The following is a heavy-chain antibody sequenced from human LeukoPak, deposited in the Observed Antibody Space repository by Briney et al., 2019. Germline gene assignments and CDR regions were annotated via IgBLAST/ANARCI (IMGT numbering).Heavy chain of an antibody. J-gene: IGHJ6*02. CDR1: GYTFTGYY. V-gene: IGHV1-2*02. Sequence: ASVKVSCKASGYTFTGYYMHWVRQAPGQGLEWVGWINPNSGGTNYAQKFQGRVTMTRDTSISTAYMELSRLRSDDTAVYYCARLRRVRHNWSMLDVWGQGTTVTVSS. D-gene: IGHD1-20*01. CDR2: INPNSGGT. CDR3: ARLRRVRHNWSMLDV.